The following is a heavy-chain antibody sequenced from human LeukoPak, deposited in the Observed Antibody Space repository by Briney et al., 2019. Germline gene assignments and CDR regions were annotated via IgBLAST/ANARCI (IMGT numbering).Heavy chain of an antibody. D-gene: IGHD6-6*01. CDR1: GGSFSGYY. CDR3: AGSGIAAQVDY. J-gene: IGHJ4*02. V-gene: IGHV4-34*01. Sequence: SETLSLTCAVYGGSFSGYYWSWIRQPPGKGLEWIGEINHSGSTNYNPSLKSRVTISVDTSKNQFSLKLSSVTAADTAVYYCAGSGIAAQVDYWGQGTLVTVSS. CDR2: INHSGST.